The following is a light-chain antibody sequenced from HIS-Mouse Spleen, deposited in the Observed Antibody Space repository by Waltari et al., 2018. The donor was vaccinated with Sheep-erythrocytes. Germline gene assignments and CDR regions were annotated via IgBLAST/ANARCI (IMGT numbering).Light chain of an antibody. CDR2: EGS. CDR3: CSYAGSSTPWV. J-gene: IGLJ3*02. CDR1: SSDVGSYNL. V-gene: IGLV2-23*01. Sequence: QSALTQPASVSGSPGQSITISCTGTSSDVGSYNLVSWYQQHPGKAPNLMIYEGSKRPSGVSNRFSGPKSGNTTSLTISGLQAEDEADYYCCSYAGSSTPWVFGGGTKLTVL.